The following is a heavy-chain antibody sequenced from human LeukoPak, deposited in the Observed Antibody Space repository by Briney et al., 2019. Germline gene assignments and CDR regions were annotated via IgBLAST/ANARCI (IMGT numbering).Heavy chain of an antibody. J-gene: IGHJ3*02. D-gene: IGHD3-22*01. V-gene: IGHV1-69*05. Sequence: ASVKVSCKASGGTFSSYAISWVRQAPGQGLEWRGGIIPIFGTANYAQKFQGRVTITTDESTSTAYMELSSLRSEDTAVYYCARTLYYYDSSGYPDAFDIWGQGTMVTVSS. CDR2: IIPIFGTA. CDR1: GGTFSSYA. CDR3: ARTLYYYDSSGYPDAFDI.